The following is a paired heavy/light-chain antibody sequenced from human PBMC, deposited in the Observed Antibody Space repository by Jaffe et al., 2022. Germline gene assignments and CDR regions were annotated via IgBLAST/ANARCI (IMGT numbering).Heavy chain of an antibody. J-gene: IGHJ4*02. Sequence: QVQLVESGGGLVKPGGSLRLSCAASGFTFSDYYMSWIRQAPGKGLEWVSYISSSGSTIYYADSVKGRFTISRDNAKNSLYLQMNSLRAEDTAVYYCARDGLQGGYYDFWSGYYTGYHFDYWGQGTLVTVSS. CDR3: ARDGLQGGYYDFWSGYYTGYHFDY. D-gene: IGHD3-3*01. CDR2: ISSSGSTI. V-gene: IGHV3-11*01. CDR1: GFTFSDYY.
Light chain of an antibody. V-gene: IGLV3-1*01. CDR1: KLGDKY. CDR3: QAWDSSTFYV. CDR2: QDS. Sequence: SYELTQPPSVSVSPGQTASITCSGDKLGDKYACWYQQKPGQSPVLVIYQDSKRPSGIPERFSGSNSGNTATLTISGTQAMDEADYYCQAWDSSTFYVFGTGTKVTVL. J-gene: IGLJ1*01.